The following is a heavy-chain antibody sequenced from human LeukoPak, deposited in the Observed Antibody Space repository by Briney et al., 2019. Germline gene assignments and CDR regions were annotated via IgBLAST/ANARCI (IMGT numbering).Heavy chain of an antibody. CDR1: GYTFTSYY. J-gene: IGHJ4*02. V-gene: IGHV1-46*01. CDR3: ARDPLNLYSSSCFDY. D-gene: IGHD6-13*01. CDR2: INPSGGST. Sequence: GASVKVSCKASGYTFTSYYMHWVRQAPGQGLEWMGIINPSGGSTSYAQKFQGRVTMTRDTSTSTVYMELSSLRSEDTAVYYCARDPLNLYSSSCFDYWGQGTLVTVSS.